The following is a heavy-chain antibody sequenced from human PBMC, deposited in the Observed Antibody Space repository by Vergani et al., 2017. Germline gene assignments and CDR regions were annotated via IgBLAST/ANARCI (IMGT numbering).Heavy chain of an antibody. Sequence: EVQLVQSGAEVKKPGESLKISCKGSGYSFTSYWIGWVRQMPGKGLEWMGIIYPGDSDTRYSPSFQGQVTISRDNSKNTLYLQMNSLRAEDTAVYYCAKGGDRLYGTTLTWGQGTLVTVSS. CDR2: IYPGDSDT. V-gene: IGHV5-51*01. J-gene: IGHJ4*02. CDR3: AKGGDRLYGTTLT. CDR1: GYSFTSYW. D-gene: IGHD3-16*01.